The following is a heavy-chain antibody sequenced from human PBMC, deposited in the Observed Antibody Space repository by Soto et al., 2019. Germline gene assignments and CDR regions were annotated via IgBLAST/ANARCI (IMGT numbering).Heavy chain of an antibody. Sequence: PSETLSLTCTVSGGSISSGDYYWSWIRQPPGKGLEWIGYIYYSGTTYYNPSLKSRVIISLDTSKSQFSLNLISVTAADTAVYYCASGLSGDKVDSWGQGTLVTVSS. CDR1: GGSISSGDYY. CDR2: IYYSGTT. CDR3: ASGLSGDKVDS. V-gene: IGHV4-30-4*01. J-gene: IGHJ4*02. D-gene: IGHD7-27*01.